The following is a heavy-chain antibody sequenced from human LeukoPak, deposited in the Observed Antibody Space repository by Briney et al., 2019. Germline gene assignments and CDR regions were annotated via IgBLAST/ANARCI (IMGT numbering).Heavy chain of an antibody. Sequence: GGSLRLSCAASRFTFSSYAMSWVRQAPGKGLEWVSAISGSGGSTYYADSVKGRFTISRDNSKNTLYLQMNSLRAEDTAVYYCAKIAAPRTAAAGIDYWGQGTLVTVSS. CDR1: RFTFSSYA. CDR2: ISGSGGST. V-gene: IGHV3-23*01. D-gene: IGHD6-13*01. J-gene: IGHJ4*02. CDR3: AKIAAPRTAAAGIDY.